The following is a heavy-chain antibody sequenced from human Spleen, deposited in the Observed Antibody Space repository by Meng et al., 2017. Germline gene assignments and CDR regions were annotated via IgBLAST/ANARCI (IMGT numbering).Heavy chain of an antibody. V-gene: IGHV5-51*01. D-gene: IGHD6-13*01. Sequence: GESLKISCKGSGYSFTSYWIGWVRQMPGKGLEWLGIIHLSDSDTRYRPSFQGQVTISADKSTRTAYLQWSSLKASDTAMYYCAARITAGGGAFDVWGQGTMVTVSS. CDR3: AARITAGGGAFDV. J-gene: IGHJ3*01. CDR1: GYSFTSYW. CDR2: IHLSDSDT.